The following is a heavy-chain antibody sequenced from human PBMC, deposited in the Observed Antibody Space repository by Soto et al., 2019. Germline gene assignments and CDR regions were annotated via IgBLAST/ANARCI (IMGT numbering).Heavy chain of an antibody. CDR3: ARGHLPGGNSFYFDY. CDR1: GGSIISGDYY. V-gene: IGHV4-30-4*01. CDR2: IYYSGNT. D-gene: IGHD4-4*01. Sequence: PSETLSLTCTVSGGSIISGDYYWSWIRQPPGKGLEWIGYIYYSGNTNYHPSLKSRVTISVDTSKNQFSLNLSSVTAADTADYYCARGHLPGGNSFYFDYWGQGSRVTVSS. J-gene: IGHJ4*02.